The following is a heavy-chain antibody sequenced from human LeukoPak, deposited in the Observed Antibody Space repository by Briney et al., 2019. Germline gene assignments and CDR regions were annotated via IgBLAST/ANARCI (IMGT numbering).Heavy chain of an antibody. D-gene: IGHD2-2*01. CDR2: MNPNSGNT. CDR3: ARTSRYCSSTSCYEENFDY. Sequence: ASVKVSCKASGYTFTSYDINWVRQATGQGLEWMGWMNPNSGNTGYAQKFQGRVTMTRNTSISTAYMELSSLRSEDTAVYYCARTSRYCSSTSCYEENFDYWGQGTLVTVSS. CDR1: GYTFTSYD. J-gene: IGHJ4*02. V-gene: IGHV1-8*01.